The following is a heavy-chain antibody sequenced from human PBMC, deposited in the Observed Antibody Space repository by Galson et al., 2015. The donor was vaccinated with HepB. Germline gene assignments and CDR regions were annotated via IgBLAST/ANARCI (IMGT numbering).Heavy chain of an antibody. J-gene: IGHJ5*02. Sequence: SLRLSCAASGFTLRSYIMNWVRQVPGKGLEWVSGINGRGSTRSYSDAVKGRFSISRDNSKDTVFLQMDNLRAEDTAVYYCVKEGSWFGGDWFDPWGQGALVTVS. V-gene: IGHV3-23*01. CDR3: VKEGSWFGGDWFDP. CDR1: GFTLRSYI. D-gene: IGHD3-16*01. CDR2: INGRGSTR.